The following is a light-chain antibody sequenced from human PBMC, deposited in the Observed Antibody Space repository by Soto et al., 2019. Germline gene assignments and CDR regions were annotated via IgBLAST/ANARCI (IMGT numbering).Light chain of an antibody. CDR1: KLGENF. V-gene: IGLV3-1*01. J-gene: IGLJ2*01. CDR2: HDD. Sequence: SYELTQSPSVSVSPGQTASISCSGEKLGENFVCWYQQKPGQSPVVVIYHDDKRPSGIPERFSGSSSGNRATVTIAGTQALDEADYYCQAWDNNTAVFGGGTKVTVL. CDR3: QAWDNNTAV.